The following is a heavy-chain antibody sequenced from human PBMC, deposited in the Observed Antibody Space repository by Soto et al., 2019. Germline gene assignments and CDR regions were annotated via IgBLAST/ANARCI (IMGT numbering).Heavy chain of an antibody. D-gene: IGHD5-18*01. Sequence: QVQLVQSGAEVKKPGASVKVSCKASGYTFTSYGVSWVRQAPGQGLEWMGWISAYNGNTNYAQKLQGRLTMTTDTSTSTAYMELRSLRSDDTAVYYCASFREGYSYGRSYYYGMDVWGQGTTVTVSS. CDR1: GYTFTSYG. V-gene: IGHV1-18*01. J-gene: IGHJ6*02. CDR2: ISAYNGNT. CDR3: ASFREGYSYGRSYYYGMDV.